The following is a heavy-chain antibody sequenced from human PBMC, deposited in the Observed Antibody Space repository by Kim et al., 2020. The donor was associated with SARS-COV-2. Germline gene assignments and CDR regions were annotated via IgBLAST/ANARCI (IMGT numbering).Heavy chain of an antibody. CDR3: AREGGGNYDILTGYYGVHYGMDV. Sequence: GGSLRLSCAASGFTFSSYSMNWVRQAPGKGLEWVSSISSSSSYIYYADSVKGRFTISRDNAKNSLYLQMNSLRAEDTAVYYCAREGGGNYDILTGYYGVHYGMDVWGQGTTVTVSS. CDR1: GFTFSSYS. D-gene: IGHD3-9*01. V-gene: IGHV3-21*01. CDR2: ISSSSSYI. J-gene: IGHJ6*02.